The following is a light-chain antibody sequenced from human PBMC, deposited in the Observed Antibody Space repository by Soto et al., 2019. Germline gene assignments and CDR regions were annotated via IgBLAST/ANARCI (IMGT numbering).Light chain of an antibody. CDR2: DVT. Sequence: QAVVTQPASVSGSPGQSITISCTGTSSDVGAYDFVSWYQHYPGKAPKLVTFDVTHRPPGISDRFSGSKSANTASLAISGLQSEDEADYYCAAWDDSLNGWVFGGGTKLTVL. CDR3: AAWDDSLNGWV. V-gene: IGLV2-14*01. J-gene: IGLJ3*02. CDR1: SSDVGAYDF.